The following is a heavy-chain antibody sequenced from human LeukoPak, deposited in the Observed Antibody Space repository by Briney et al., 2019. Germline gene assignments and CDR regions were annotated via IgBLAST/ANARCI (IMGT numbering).Heavy chain of an antibody. V-gene: IGHV3-23*01. CDR2: ISGSGGST. Sequence: GGSLRLSCAASGFTFSSYAMSWVRQAPGKGLEWVSAISGSGGSTYYADSVKGRFTISRDNSKNTLYLQMNSLRAEDTAVYYCARRMVGRGDAFDIWGQGTMVTVSS. J-gene: IGHJ3*02. D-gene: IGHD2-8*01. CDR1: GFTFSSYA. CDR3: ARRMVGRGDAFDI.